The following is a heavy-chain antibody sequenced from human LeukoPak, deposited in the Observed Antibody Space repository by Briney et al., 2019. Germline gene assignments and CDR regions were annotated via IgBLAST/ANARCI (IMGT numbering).Heavy chain of an antibody. CDR1: GDTISGFS. V-gene: IGHV4-4*07. CDR2: IYSSGST. D-gene: IGHD6-13*01. Sequence: SETLSLTCTVSGDTISGFSWSWIRQPAGKGLEWIGRIYSSGSTNYSPPLRSRVTMSVDTRNQFSLKVNSVTAADTAVYYCARDRAGFFDDWGQGTLVTVSS. CDR3: ARDRAGFFDD. J-gene: IGHJ4*02.